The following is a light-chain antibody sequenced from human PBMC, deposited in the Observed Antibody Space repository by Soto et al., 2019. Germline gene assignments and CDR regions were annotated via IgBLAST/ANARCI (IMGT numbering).Light chain of an antibody. CDR3: QQLNSYPLT. CDR2: GAS. Sequence: EILMTQSPGTLSGSPGERVPLSCRASQSVSSKLVWYQRKPGQAPRLLISGASTGATGIPARFSGSGSGTEFTLTISSLQPEDFASYYCQQLNSYPLTFGGGTKVDI. V-gene: IGKV3-15*01. J-gene: IGKJ4*01. CDR1: QSVSSK.